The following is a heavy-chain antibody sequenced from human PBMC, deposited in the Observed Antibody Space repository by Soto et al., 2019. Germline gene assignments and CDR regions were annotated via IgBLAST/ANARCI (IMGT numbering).Heavy chain of an antibody. Sequence: GASVKVSCKASGYSFTSYDMHWVRQAPGQGLEWMGIINPSGGTPSYAQKFQGRVTMTTDTSTSTAYMELSSLRSEDTAVYYCARPESDAFDIWGQGTMVTVSS. CDR1: GYSFTSYD. J-gene: IGHJ3*02. V-gene: IGHV1-46*01. CDR3: ARPESDAFDI. CDR2: INPSGGTP.